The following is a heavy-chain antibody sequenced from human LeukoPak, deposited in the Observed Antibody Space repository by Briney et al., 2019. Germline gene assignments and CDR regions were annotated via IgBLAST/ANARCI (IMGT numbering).Heavy chain of an antibody. V-gene: IGHV3-23*01. CDR3: TRDLGWLHYAD. D-gene: IGHD5-12*01. J-gene: IGHJ4*02. CDR2: IGGSGGFIT. CDR1: GFTFSDYE. Sequence: GGSLRLSCAASGFTFSDYEMNWVRQTPGKGLEWVSGIGGSGGFITYYADSVKGRFTVSRDNSKNTLYLQMDSLRADDTAIYYCTRDLGWLHYADWGQGTLVTVSS.